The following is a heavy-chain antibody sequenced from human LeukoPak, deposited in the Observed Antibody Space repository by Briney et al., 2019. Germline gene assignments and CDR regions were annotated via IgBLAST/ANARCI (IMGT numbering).Heavy chain of an antibody. CDR3: ARVGDYYDSSGYYYSHDY. Sequence: PSETLCLTCTVSGGSISSHYWSWIRQPPGKGLEWIGYIYYSGTTNYNPSLKSRVTISVDTSKNQFSLKLSSVTAADTAVYYCARVGDYYDSSGYYYSHDYWGQGTLVTVSS. CDR1: GGSISSHY. V-gene: IGHV4-59*11. J-gene: IGHJ4*02. D-gene: IGHD3-22*01. CDR2: IYYSGTT.